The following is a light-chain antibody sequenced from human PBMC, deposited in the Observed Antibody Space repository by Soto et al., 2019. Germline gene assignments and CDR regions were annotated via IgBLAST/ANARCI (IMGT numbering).Light chain of an antibody. V-gene: IGKV3-15*01. Sequence: EIVLTQSGATLSVSPGSRATLSCRASQSVSSNLAWYQQQSGQAPRLLIYGASTSATGIPDRFTGSDSGTEFIPAISSLQSEEFAVDYRRQYHHWWTFG. CDR2: GAS. CDR3: RQYHHWWT. J-gene: IGKJ1*01. CDR1: QSVSSN.